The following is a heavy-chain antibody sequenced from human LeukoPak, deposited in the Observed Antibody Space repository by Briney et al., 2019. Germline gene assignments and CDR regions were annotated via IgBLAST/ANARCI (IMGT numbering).Heavy chain of an antibody. CDR1: RFTFSSYE. Sequence: PGGSLRLSCAASRFTFSSYEIHWVRQAPGKGLEWVSYISSSGSTIYYADSVKGRFTISRVNAKNSLYLQMNSLRAEDTAVYYCARARSSYGYGDAFDIWGQGTMVTVSS. CDR2: ISSSGSTI. V-gene: IGHV3-48*03. J-gene: IGHJ3*02. CDR3: ARARSSYGYGDAFDI. D-gene: IGHD5-18*01.